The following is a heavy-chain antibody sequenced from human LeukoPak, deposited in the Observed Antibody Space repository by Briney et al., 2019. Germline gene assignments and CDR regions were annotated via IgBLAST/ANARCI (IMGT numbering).Heavy chain of an antibody. CDR3: ARAGIVATSFFDY. Sequence: SETLSLTCTVSGGSISSYCWSWIRQPPGKGLEWIGYIYYSGSTNYNPSLKSRVTISVDTSKNQFSLKRSSVTAADTAVYYCARAGIVATSFFDYWGQGTLVTVSS. J-gene: IGHJ4*02. V-gene: IGHV4-59*01. CDR2: IYYSGST. D-gene: IGHD5-12*01. CDR1: GGSISSYC.